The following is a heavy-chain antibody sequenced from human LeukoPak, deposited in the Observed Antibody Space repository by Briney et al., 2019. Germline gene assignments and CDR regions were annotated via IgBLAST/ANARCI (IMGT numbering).Heavy chain of an antibody. V-gene: IGHV1-8*03. CDR3: ARDYGANIAFDI. Sequence: ASVKVSCKASGYTFTSYDINWVRQATGQGLEWMGWMNPNSGKTGYAQKFQGRVTITRNTSISTAYMELSSLRSEDTAVYYCARDYGANIAFDIWGQGTMVTVSS. CDR1: GYTFTSYD. CDR2: MNPNSGKT. D-gene: IGHD3-16*01. J-gene: IGHJ3*02.